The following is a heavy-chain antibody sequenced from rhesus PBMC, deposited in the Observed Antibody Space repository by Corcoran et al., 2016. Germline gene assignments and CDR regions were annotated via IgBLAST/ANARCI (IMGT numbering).Heavy chain of an antibody. CDR2: ITYSGST. D-gene: IGHD4-23*01. CDR3: AREVFRIQQKYYYGLDS. Sequence: QVQLQESGPGLVKPSETLSLTCAVSGGSISSGYYYWSWIRQPPGKGLEWIWYITYSGSTSYTPSLKSRVTISRDTSKIQFSLKLSSVTAADTAVYYCAREVFRIQQKYYYGLDSWGQGVVVTVSS. V-gene: IGHV4-122*02. J-gene: IGHJ6*01. CDR1: GGSISSGYYY.